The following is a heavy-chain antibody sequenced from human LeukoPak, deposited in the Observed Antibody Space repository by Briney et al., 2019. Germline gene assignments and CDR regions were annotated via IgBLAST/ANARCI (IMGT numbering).Heavy chain of an antibody. D-gene: IGHD6-19*01. J-gene: IGHJ6*03. Sequence: SETLSLTCAVYGGSFSGYYWSWIRQPPGKGLEWIGEINHSGSTNYNPSLKSRVTISVDTSKNQFSLKLSSVTAADTAVYYCARGLAGYYYYYMDVWGKGTTVTVSS. CDR3: ARGLAGYYYYYMDV. V-gene: IGHV4-34*01. CDR2: INHSGST. CDR1: GGSFSGYY.